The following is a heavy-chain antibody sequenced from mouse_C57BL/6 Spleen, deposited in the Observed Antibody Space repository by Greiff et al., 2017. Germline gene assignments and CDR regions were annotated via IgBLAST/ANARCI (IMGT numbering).Heavy chain of an antibody. Sequence: VQLQQSDAELVKPGASVKISCKVSGYTFTDHTIHWMKQRPEQGLEWIGYIYPRNGSTKYNEKFKGKATLTADKSSSTAYMQLNSLTSEDSAVYFCARLSYYGSSYGAWFAYWGQGTLVTVSA. CDR3: ARLSYYGSSYGAWFAY. V-gene: IGHV1-78*01. J-gene: IGHJ3*01. CDR1: GYTFTDHT. D-gene: IGHD1-1*01. CDR2: IYPRNGST.